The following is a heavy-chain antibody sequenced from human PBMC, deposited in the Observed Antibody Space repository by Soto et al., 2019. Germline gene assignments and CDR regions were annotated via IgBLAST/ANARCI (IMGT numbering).Heavy chain of an antibody. D-gene: IGHD3-22*01. V-gene: IGHV3-48*01. CDR3: AREIYDSSGYYAPFGH. CDR2: ISSRSSTI. J-gene: IGHJ4*02. Sequence: GGSLRLSCAASGFTFSSYSMNWVRQAPGKGLEWVSYISSRSSTIYYADSVKGRFTISRDNAKNSLYLQMNSLRAEDTAVYYCAREIYDSSGYYAPFGHWGQGTLVTVSS. CDR1: GFTFSSYS.